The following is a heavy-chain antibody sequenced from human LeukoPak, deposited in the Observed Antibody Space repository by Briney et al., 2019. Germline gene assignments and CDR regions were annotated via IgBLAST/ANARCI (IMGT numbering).Heavy chain of an antibody. J-gene: IGHJ4*02. CDR3: ARVDLLTGYYFFDY. Sequence: SVKVSCKASGGTFSSYAISWVRQAPGQGLEWMGGIIPIFGTANYAQKFQGRVTITADKSTSTAYMELRSLGSDETAVFYCARVDLLTGYYFFDYWGQGTLVTVSS. D-gene: IGHD3-9*01. V-gene: IGHV1-69*06. CDR1: GGTFSSYA. CDR2: IIPIFGTA.